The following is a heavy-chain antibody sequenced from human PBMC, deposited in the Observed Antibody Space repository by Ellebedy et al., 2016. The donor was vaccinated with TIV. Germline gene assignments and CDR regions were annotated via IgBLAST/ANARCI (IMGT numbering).Heavy chain of an antibody. J-gene: IGHJ4*02. CDR3: AKGWLGAGAGTDFDY. CDR1: GFPFSSYA. Sequence: GESLKISCAASGFPFSSYAMSWVRQAPGKGLKWVSSISDSGGNTYYADSVRGRFTFSRDNSKNTLYLQMNSLRAEDTAVYYCAKGWLGAGAGTDFDYWGRGTLVTVSS. D-gene: IGHD6-13*01. V-gene: IGHV3-23*01. CDR2: ISDSGGNT.